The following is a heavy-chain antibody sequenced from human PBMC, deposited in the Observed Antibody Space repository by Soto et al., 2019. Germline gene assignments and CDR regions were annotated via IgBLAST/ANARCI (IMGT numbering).Heavy chain of an antibody. D-gene: IGHD7-27*01. CDR3: ARGYLGSFDY. CDR2: IGSAGDT. V-gene: IGHV3-13*01. J-gene: IGHJ4*02. CDR1: GFTFSSYA. Sequence: EVQLLESGGGLVQPGGSLRLSCAASGFTFSSYAVHWVRQPTGKGLEWVSVIGSAGDTYYPGSVKGRFTISRENAKNSLYLQMNSLRAEDTAVYYCARGYLGSFDYWGQGTLVTVSS.